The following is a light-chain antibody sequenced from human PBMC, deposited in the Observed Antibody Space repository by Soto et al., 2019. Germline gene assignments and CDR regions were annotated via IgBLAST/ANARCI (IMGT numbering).Light chain of an antibody. CDR2: DAS. CDR1: QSISSW. CDR3: QQYNSYSQT. J-gene: IGKJ1*01. V-gene: IGKV1-5*01. Sequence: DVQRTQSPSTLSASVGDRVTITCRASQSISSWLAWYQQKPGKAPNLLIYDASALESGVPSRFSGSGSGTEFTLTIGSLQPDDFATYYCQQYNSYSQTFGQGTKVDIK.